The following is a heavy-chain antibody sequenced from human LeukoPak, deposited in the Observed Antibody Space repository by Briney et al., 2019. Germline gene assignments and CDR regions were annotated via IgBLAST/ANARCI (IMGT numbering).Heavy chain of an antibody. Sequence: SETLSLTCTVSRGSINKFYWSWIRQPPGKGLEWIGYVYYSGNTKYNPSLESRVTMSVDTSNNQFSLKLSSVTAADTAVYYCARQGWSGFDSSWFDFWGQGAPVTVSS. CDR3: ARQGWSGFDSSWFDF. CDR2: VYYSGNT. D-gene: IGHD6-13*01. V-gene: IGHV4-59*08. CDR1: RGSINKFY. J-gene: IGHJ4*02.